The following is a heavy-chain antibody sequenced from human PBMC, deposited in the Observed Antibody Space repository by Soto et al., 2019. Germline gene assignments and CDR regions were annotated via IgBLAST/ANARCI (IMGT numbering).Heavy chain of an antibody. CDR1: GFTFTSYW. CDR3: AKETYYYYGMDV. Sequence: GGSLRLSCAASGFTFTSYWMTWVRQAPGKGLEWVSAIIDSGGYTYYADSVKGRFTISRDNSKNTLYLQMNSLRAEDTALYYCAKETYYYYGMDVWGQGTTVTVSS. J-gene: IGHJ6*02. V-gene: IGHV3-23*01. CDR2: IIDSGGYT.